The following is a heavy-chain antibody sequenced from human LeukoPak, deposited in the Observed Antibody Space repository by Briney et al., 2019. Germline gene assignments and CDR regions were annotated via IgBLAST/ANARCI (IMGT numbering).Heavy chain of an antibody. J-gene: IGHJ6*03. D-gene: IGHD1-14*01. CDR2: ISTSGSTI. CDR3: ARAGNYMDV. V-gene: IGHV3-48*03. CDR1: GFTFSSYE. Sequence: GGSLRLSCAASGFTFSSYEMNWVRQAPGKGLEWVSYISTSGSTIYYADSVKGRFTISRDNAKNSLYLQMNSLRAEDTGVYYCARAGNYMDVWGKGTTVTIS.